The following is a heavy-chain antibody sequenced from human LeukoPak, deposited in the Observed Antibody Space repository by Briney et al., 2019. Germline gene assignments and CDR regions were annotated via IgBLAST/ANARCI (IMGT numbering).Heavy chain of an antibody. CDR3: ARNYGSGSPRYNWFDP. V-gene: IGHV4-59*01. D-gene: IGHD3-10*01. J-gene: IGHJ5*02. Sequence: SETLSLTCTVSGGSISSYYWSWLRQPPGKGLEWIGYIYYSGSTNYNPSLKSRVTISVDTSKNQFSLKLSSVTAADTAVYYCARNYGSGSPRYNWFDPWGQGTLVTVSS. CDR1: GGSISSYY. CDR2: IYYSGST.